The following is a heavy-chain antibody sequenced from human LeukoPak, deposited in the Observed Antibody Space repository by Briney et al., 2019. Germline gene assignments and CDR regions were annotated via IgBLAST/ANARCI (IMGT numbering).Heavy chain of an antibody. CDR2: IYYSGST. J-gene: IGHJ4*02. Sequence: SETLSLPCTVSGGSVSSGSYYWSWIRQPPGKGLEWIGYIYYSGSTNYNPSLKSRVTISVDTSKNQFSLKLSSVTAADTAVYYCARGNYSSGTFDYWGQGTLVTVSS. D-gene: IGHD6-19*01. CDR1: GGSVSSGSYY. CDR3: ARGNYSSGTFDY. V-gene: IGHV4-61*01.